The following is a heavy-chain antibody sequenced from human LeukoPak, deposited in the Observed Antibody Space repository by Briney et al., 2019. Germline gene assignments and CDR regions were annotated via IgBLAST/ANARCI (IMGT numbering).Heavy chain of an antibody. CDR2: ISYDGSNK. J-gene: IGHJ6*02. CDR3: AKSPRPEVVTVYYYGMDV. V-gene: IGHV3-30*18. Sequence: GRSPRLSCAASGFTFSSYGMHWVRQAPGKGLEWVAVISYDGSNKYYADSVKGRFTISRDNSKNTLYLQMNSLRAEDTAVYYCAKSPRPEVVTVYYYGMDVWGQGTTVTVSS. D-gene: IGHD2-21*02. CDR1: GFTFSSYG.